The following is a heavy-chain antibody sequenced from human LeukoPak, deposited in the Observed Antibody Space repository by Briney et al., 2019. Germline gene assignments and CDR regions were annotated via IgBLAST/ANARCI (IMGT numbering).Heavy chain of an antibody. CDR1: GFIFSNYA. D-gene: IGHD6-6*01. CDR3: AKAIHSSSSGVVDC. Sequence: PGGSLRLSCAASGFIFSNYAMHWVRQAPGKGLEWVTFIRYGGSNKYYAESVKGRFTISRDNSKNTLYLQMNSLRAEDTAVYYCAKAIHSSSSGVVDCWGQGTLVTVSS. J-gene: IGHJ4*02. CDR2: IRYGGSNK. V-gene: IGHV3-30*02.